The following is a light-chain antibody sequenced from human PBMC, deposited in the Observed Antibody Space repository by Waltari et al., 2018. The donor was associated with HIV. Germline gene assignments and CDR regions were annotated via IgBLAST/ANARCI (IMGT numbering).Light chain of an antibody. CDR1: NTVSRY. CDR3: QVWDTRSDHPVV. CDR2: ADS. Sequence: SSFLTQPPSVSVAPGQTASSTSGGNNTVSRYVHLSQQKPGQAPVMVVFADSHRPSGIPERFSGSNSGNTATLTITRVEAGDEADYFCQVWDTRSDHPVVFGGGTNLTVL. V-gene: IGLV3-21*02. J-gene: IGLJ2*01.